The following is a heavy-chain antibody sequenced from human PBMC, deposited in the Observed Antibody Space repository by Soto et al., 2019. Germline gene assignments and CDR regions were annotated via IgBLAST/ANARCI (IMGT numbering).Heavy chain of an antibody. CDR1: GYTFSRYG. CDR2: ISTYNGKT. V-gene: IGHV1-18*01. D-gene: IGHD2-21*02. J-gene: IGHJ6*02. CDR3: AREGDVPYYYYGMDV. Sequence: QVQLVQSGGEVRKPGASVTVSCKASGYTFSRYGMSWVRQAPGQGLEWMGWISTYNGKTNYAQKFQDRVTMATDTSTSTVDLDMRSLTFDDTAVYYCAREGDVPYYYYGMDVWGQGTTVSVSS.